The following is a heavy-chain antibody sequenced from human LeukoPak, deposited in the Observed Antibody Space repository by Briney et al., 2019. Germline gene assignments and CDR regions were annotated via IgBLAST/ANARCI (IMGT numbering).Heavy chain of an antibody. D-gene: IGHD3-16*01. Sequence: SETLSLTCTVSGGSISSSSYYWGWIRQPPGKGLEWIGSIYYSGSTYYNPSLKSRVTISVDTSKNQFSLKLSSVAAADTAVYYCARDMGGYSSNFDYWGRGTLVTVS. V-gene: IGHV4-39*07. CDR2: IYYSGST. CDR1: GGSISSSSYY. CDR3: ARDMGGYSSNFDY. J-gene: IGHJ4*02.